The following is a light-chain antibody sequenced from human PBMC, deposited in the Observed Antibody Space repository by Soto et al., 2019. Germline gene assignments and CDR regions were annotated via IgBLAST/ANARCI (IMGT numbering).Light chain of an antibody. J-gene: IGLJ1*01. Sequence: SALTQPASVSGSPGQSITISCTGTSSDVGGYNYVSWYQQHPVKAPKLMIYEVSNRPSGVSNRFSGSKSGNTASLTISGLQAEDEADYFCSSYGRTSTRYVFGTGTKLTVL. CDR1: SSDVGGYNY. V-gene: IGLV2-14*01. CDR2: EVS. CDR3: SSYGRTSTRYV.